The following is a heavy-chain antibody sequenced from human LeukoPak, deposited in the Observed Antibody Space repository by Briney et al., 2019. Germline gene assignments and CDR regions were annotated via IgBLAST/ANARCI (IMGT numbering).Heavy chain of an antibody. J-gene: IGHJ1*01. Sequence: SETLSRTCSVSGGSVSSYYWNWIRQPPGKGLEWIGYIYSSGTTKYNPSLKSRVTFSIDTSKNQFSLRLNSVTAADTAVYYCARGLNFYDSPEGYFHHWGQGTLVIVSS. CDR3: ARGLNFYDSPEGYFHH. CDR1: GGSVSSYY. V-gene: IGHV4-59*02. CDR2: IYSSGTT. D-gene: IGHD3-22*01.